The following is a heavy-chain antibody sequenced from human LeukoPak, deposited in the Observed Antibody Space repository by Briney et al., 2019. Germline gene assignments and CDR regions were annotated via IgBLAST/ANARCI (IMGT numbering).Heavy chain of an antibody. D-gene: IGHD2-2*01. CDR1: GFTFSSYA. J-gene: IGHJ5*02. Sequence: GGSLRLSCAASGFTFSSYAMSWVRQAPGKGLEWVSAVSGGGDSTYYVDSVKGRFTISRDNSKNTLYLQMNSLRVEDTAVYYCAKSPQYQLLLHWFDPWGQGTLVTVSS. CDR3: AKSPQYQLLLHWFDP. V-gene: IGHV3-23*01. CDR2: VSGGGDST.